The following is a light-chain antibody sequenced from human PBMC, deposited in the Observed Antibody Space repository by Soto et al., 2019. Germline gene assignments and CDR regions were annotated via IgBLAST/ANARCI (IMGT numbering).Light chain of an antibody. J-gene: IGLJ1*01. CDR1: SSDVGTYNY. CDR3: TPYTRDTALV. V-gene: IGLV2-14*01. Sequence: HSALTQPSSVSGSPGQSITISCTGTSSDVGTYNYVSWYQHHPGKAPKLIIYEVSNRPSGVSNRFSGSKSGSTASLTISGLQAEAEADYHCTPYTRDTALVFGTGTTVTVL. CDR2: EVS.